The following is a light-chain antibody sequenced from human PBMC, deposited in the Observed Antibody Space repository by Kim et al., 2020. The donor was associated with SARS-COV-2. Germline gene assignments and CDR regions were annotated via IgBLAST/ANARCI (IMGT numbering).Light chain of an antibody. J-gene: IGLJ2*01. CDR2: EVT. Sequence: GPSITIYCTGTSSDIGRYHLVSWYQHHPGKGPKLIIYEVTKRPSGVSDRFSGSKSGNTASLTISGLQADDEATYYCSSFANSNTLLFGAGTQLTVL. CDR3: SSFANSNTLL. V-gene: IGLV2-23*02. CDR1: SSDIGRYHL.